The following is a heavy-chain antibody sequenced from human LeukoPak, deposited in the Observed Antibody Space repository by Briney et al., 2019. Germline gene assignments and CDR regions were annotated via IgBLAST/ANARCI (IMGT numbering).Heavy chain of an antibody. J-gene: IGHJ4*02. CDR1: GFTVSSYE. CDR2: ISSSGSTI. CDR3: ARSQTYSYYYDSSDYLGY. D-gene: IGHD3-22*01. V-gene: IGHV3-48*03. Sequence: GGSLRLSCAASGFTVSSYEMNWVRQAPGKGLEWVSYISSSGSTIYHADSVKGRFTISRDNAKNSLYLQMNSLRAEDTAVYYCARSQTYSYYYDSSDYLGYWGQGTLVTVSS.